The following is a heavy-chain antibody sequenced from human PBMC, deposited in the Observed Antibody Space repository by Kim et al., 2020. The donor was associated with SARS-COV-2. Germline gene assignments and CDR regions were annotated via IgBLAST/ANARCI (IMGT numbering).Heavy chain of an antibody. J-gene: IGHJ4*02. Sequence: ASVKVSCKASGYTFTTYTIHWVRQAPGQRPEWMGLINAGNGDTQYSQKFQDRVTITRDTSASTAYMELSSLRSEDTAVYFCARDYRQQLILFYFAWWGQGTLVTVSS. CDR2: INAGNGDT. CDR3: ARDYRQQLILFYFAW. V-gene: IGHV1-3*01. D-gene: IGHD6-13*01. CDR1: GYTFTTYT.